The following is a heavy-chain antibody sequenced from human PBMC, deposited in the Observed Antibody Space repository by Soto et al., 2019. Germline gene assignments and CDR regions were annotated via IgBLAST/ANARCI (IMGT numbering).Heavy chain of an antibody. CDR3: AREGDYGDYGLFDY. J-gene: IGHJ4*02. Sequence: EVQLVESGGGLVKPGGSLRLSCAASGFTFSSYSMNWVRQAPGKGLEWVSSISSSSSYIYYADSVKGRFTISRDNAKNSLYLQMNSLRAEDTAVYYCAREGDYGDYGLFDYWGQGTLVTVSS. CDR2: ISSSSSYI. CDR1: GFTFSSYS. V-gene: IGHV3-21*01. D-gene: IGHD4-17*01.